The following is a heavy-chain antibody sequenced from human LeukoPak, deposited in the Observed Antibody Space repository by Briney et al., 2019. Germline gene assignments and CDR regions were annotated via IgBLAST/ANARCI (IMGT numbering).Heavy chain of an antibody. V-gene: IGHV3-23*01. Sequence: QPGGSLRLSCAASGFTFSSYAMSWVRRAPGKGLEWVSAISGSGGSTYYADSVKGRFTISRDNSKNTLYLQMNSLRAEDTAVYYCAKDRSITMVRGVIIVPYYYGMDVWGKGTTVTVSS. CDR2: ISGSGGST. CDR3: AKDRSITMVRGVIIVPYYYGMDV. CDR1: GFTFSSYA. J-gene: IGHJ6*04. D-gene: IGHD3-10*01.